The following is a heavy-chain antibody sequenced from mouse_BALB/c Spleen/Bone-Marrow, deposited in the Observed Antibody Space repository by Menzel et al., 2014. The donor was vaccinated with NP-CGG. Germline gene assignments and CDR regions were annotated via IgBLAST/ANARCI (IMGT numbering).Heavy chain of an antibody. CDR3: ARYHYGYYFDY. Sequence: EVQRVESGAELVKPGASVKLSCTASGFNIKDTYMHWVKQRPEQGLEWIGRIDPANGNTKYDPKFQGKATITADTSSNTAYLQLSSLTSEDTAVYYCARYHYGYYFDYWGQGTTLTVSS. CDR2: IDPANGNT. D-gene: IGHD1-2*01. V-gene: IGHV14-3*02. J-gene: IGHJ2*01. CDR1: GFNIKDTY.